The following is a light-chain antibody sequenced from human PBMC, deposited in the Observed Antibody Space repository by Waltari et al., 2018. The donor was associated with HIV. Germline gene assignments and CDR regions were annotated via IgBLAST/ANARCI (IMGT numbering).Light chain of an antibody. CDR1: TGAVTSDHY. Sequence: QAVVTQEPSLTVSPGGTVTLTCGSSTGAVTSDHYPYWFQQKPGQAPRTRIYDTSDQPSWPRARFSGSLLGGKAALTLSGAQPEDEAEYYCLLSYNGARNWVFGGGTKLTVL. CDR3: LLSYNGARNWV. CDR2: DTS. J-gene: IGLJ3*02. V-gene: IGLV7-46*01.